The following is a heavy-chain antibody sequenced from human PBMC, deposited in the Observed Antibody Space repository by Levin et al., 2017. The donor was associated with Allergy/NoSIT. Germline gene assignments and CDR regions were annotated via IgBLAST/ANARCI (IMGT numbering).Heavy chain of an antibody. CDR2: ISYDGSNK. CDR1: GFTFSSYG. V-gene: IGHV3-30*18. J-gene: IGHJ4*02. CDR3: AKDRYYGSGSSNAPDY. D-gene: IGHD3-10*01. Sequence: GESLKISCAASGFTFSSYGMHWVRQAPGKGLEWVAVISYDGSNKYYADSVKGRFTISRDNSKNTLYLQMNSLRAEDTAVYYCAKDRYYGSGSSNAPDYWGQGTLVTVSS.